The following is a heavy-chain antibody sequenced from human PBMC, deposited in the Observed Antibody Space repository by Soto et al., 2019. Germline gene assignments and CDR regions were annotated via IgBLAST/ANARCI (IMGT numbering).Heavy chain of an antibody. J-gene: IGHJ6*03. Sequence: ASVKVSCKASGYTFTSYGISWVRQAPGQGLEWMGWISAYNGNTNYAQKLQGRVTMTTDTSTSTAYMELRSLRSDDTAVYYCARDPDDFWSGYYYYYCYYMDVWGKGTTVTVSS. CDR2: ISAYNGNT. D-gene: IGHD3-3*01. V-gene: IGHV1-18*01. CDR3: ARDPDDFWSGYYYYYCYYMDV. CDR1: GYTFTSYG.